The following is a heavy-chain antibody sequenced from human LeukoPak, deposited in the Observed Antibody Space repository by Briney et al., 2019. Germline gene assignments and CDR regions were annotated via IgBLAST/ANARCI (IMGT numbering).Heavy chain of an antibody. J-gene: IGHJ4*02. D-gene: IGHD4-23*01. CDR1: GFTFSSYG. CDR2: IRYDGSNK. V-gene: IGHV3-30*02. Sequence: GGSLRLSCAASGFTFSSYGMHWVRQAPGKGLEWVAFIRYDGSNKYYADSVKGRFTISRDNSKNTLYLQMNSLRAEDTAVYYCAKASPYGGKGRYFDYWGQGTLVTVSS. CDR3: AKASPYGGKGRYFDY.